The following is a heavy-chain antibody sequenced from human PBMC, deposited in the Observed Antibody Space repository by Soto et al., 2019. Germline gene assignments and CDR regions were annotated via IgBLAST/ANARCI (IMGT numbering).Heavy chain of an antibody. Sequence: ASVKVSCKASGYTFTSYDINWVGQATGRGLEWMGWMNPNSGNTGYAQKFQGRVTMTRNTSISTAYMELSSLRSEDTAVYYCERGSPGAYLDYWGQGTLVAVSS. CDR1: GYTFTSYD. J-gene: IGHJ4*02. CDR2: MNPNSGNT. D-gene: IGHD4-17*01. CDR3: ERGSPGAYLDY. V-gene: IGHV1-8*01.